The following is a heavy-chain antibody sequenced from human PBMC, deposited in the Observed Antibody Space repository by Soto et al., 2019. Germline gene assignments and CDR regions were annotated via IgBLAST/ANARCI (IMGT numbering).Heavy chain of an antibody. CDR3: ARHGFYGDYSSNYFDP. Sequence: GESLKISCKGSGYSFTNYWIAWMRQMPGEGLEYMGIIYSSDSTARYSPSFQGQVTFSVDKSISTAYLQWNSLKASDTAMYYCARHGFYGDYSSNYFDPWGQGTLVTVSS. CDR1: GYSFTNYW. V-gene: IGHV5-51*01. CDR2: IYSSDSTA. D-gene: IGHD4-17*01. J-gene: IGHJ5*02.